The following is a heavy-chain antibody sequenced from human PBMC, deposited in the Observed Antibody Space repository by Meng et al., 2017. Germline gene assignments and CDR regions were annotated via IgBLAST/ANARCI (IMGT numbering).Heavy chain of an antibody. CDR3: AHRHATTDDFDY. CDR1: AFAASSCVVS. CDR2: IACNDNK. V-gene: IGHV2-5*01. J-gene: IGHJ4*02. D-gene: IGHD4-11*01. Sequence: PLVPSRLTHANAAPVHPLTFPLPAFAASSCVVSMDWIPQPPRDARKWLALIACNDNKLYNPSLNYSVTITNATSKNQVDLTMTIKDPVDTATNYSAHRHATTDDFDYWGQGTLVTVSS.